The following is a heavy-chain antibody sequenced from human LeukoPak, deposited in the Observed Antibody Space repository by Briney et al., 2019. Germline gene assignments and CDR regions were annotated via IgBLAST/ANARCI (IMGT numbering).Heavy chain of an antibody. CDR1: GGSFSGYY. J-gene: IGHJ6*03. Sequence: SETLSLTCAVYGGSFSGYYWSWVRQPPGKGLEWIGEINHSGSTYSNPSLQSRVTISVDTSKNQFSLKLNSVTAADTAVYYCASFYCSGGSCYQYYSYYYMDVWGKGTTVTISS. CDR3: ASFYCSGGSCYQYYSYYYMDV. V-gene: IGHV4-34*01. D-gene: IGHD2-15*01. CDR2: INHSGST.